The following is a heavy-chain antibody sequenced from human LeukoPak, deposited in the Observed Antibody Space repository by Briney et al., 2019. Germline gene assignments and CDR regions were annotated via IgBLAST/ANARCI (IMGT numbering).Heavy chain of an antibody. J-gene: IGHJ4*02. Sequence: KPGESLKISCRGSGYSFTTYWIGWVRQMPGKGLEWMVIIYPGDSDTRYTPSFQGQVTMSADKSINTAYLQWSSLKASDTAIYYCARRQGCSSTSCPPDYWGQGTLVTVSP. V-gene: IGHV5-51*01. CDR3: ARRQGCSSTSCPPDY. CDR2: IYPGDSDT. CDR1: GYSFTTYW. D-gene: IGHD2-2*01.